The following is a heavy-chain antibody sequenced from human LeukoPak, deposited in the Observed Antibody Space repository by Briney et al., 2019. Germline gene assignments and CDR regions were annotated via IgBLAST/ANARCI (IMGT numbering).Heavy chain of an antibody. V-gene: IGHV4-61*02. CDR2: IYTSGST. J-gene: IGHJ4*02. D-gene: IGHD1-14*01. CDR1: GGSISSGSYY. Sequence: PSQTLSLTCTVSGGSISSGSYYWSWIRQPAGKGLEWIGRIYTSGSTNYNPSLKSRVTISVDTSKSQFSLKLSSVTAADTAMYYCARGRKGYYFDYWGQGTLVTVSS. CDR3: ARGRKGYYFDY.